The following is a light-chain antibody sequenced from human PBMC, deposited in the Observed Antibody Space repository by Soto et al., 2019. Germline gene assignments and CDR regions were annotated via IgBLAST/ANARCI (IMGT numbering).Light chain of an antibody. J-gene: IGKJ4*01. CDR2: DAS. Sequence: EIVLTQSPATLSLSPGERATLSCRASQSVSAGNLAWYQQKPGQAPRLLFYDASSRATDIPARFSGSGSGSDFTLTISNLAPEDFALYYCQQRDDWPLTFGGGTKVEIK. CDR3: QQRDDWPLT. CDR1: QSVSAGN. V-gene: IGKV3-11*01.